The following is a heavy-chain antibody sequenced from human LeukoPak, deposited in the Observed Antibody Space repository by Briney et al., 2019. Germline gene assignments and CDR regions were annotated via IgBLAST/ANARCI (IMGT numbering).Heavy chain of an antibody. Sequence: GGSLRLSCAASGFTFSSYGMHWVRQVPGKGLEWVAVISYDGSHKYYADSVDARFTISRDDCKNTVRLQMSSLRADDTAVYDCARDEIWGQGTMVTVSS. J-gene: IGHJ3*02. V-gene: IGHV3-30*03. CDR3: ARDEI. CDR2: ISYDGSHK. CDR1: GFTFSSYG.